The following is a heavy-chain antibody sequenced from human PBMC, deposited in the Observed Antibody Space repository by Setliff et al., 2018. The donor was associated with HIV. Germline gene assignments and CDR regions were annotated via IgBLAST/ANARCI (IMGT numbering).Heavy chain of an antibody. CDR1: GYTFTSYG. CDR3: ARDPGSCSGGRCYGAYFQH. D-gene: IGHD2-15*01. V-gene: IGHV1-18*01. J-gene: IGHJ1*01. Sequence: ASVKVSCKASGYTFTSYGISWVRQAPGQGLEWMGWISAYNGDTHFEQNLQGRVTMTTDTATSTAYMELRSLRSDDTAMFYCARDPGSCSGGRCYGAYFQHWGQGTLVTVSS. CDR2: ISAYNGDT.